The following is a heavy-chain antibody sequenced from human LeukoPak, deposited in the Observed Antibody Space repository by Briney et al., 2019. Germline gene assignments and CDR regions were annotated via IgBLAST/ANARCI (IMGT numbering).Heavy chain of an antibody. V-gene: IGHV4-4*07. CDR3: ARGAMTTTSTFDY. CDR1: GDSISNYW. CDR2: IYTSGST. J-gene: IGHJ4*02. D-gene: IGHD5-24*01. Sequence: SETLSLTCTVSGDSISNYWWSWIRQPAGEGLEWIGRIYTSGSTNYNPSLKSRVTLSVDTSKNQFTLKLSSVTAADTAVYYCARGAMTTTSTFDYWGQGTLVTVAS.